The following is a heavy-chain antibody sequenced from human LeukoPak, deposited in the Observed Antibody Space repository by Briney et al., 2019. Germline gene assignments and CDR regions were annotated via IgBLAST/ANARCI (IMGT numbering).Heavy chain of an antibody. CDR3: ARVVPLTSGPFDY. V-gene: IGHV4-39*07. Sequence: SETLSLTCTVSGGSVSSSSYYWGWIRQPPGKGLEWIGSIYYSGSTYYNPSLKSRVTISVDTSRNQFSLKLSSVTAADTAVYYCARVVPLTSGPFDYWGQGTLVTVSS. J-gene: IGHJ4*02. D-gene: IGHD6-25*01. CDR1: GGSVSSSSYY. CDR2: IYYSGST.